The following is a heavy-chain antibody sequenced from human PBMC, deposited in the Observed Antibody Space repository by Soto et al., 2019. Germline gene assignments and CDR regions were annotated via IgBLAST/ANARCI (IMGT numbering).Heavy chain of an antibody. Sequence: QITLKESGPTLVKPTQTLTLTCTFSGFSLSTSGVGVGWIRQPPGKALEWLALIYWDDDKRYSPSLKSRLTIPKDTSKNPVVLTMTNMDPVDTATYYCAHTLWFGEPADAFDIWGQGTMVTVSS. CDR1: GFSLSTSGVG. CDR2: IYWDDDK. CDR3: AHTLWFGEPADAFDI. V-gene: IGHV2-5*02. D-gene: IGHD3-10*01. J-gene: IGHJ3*02.